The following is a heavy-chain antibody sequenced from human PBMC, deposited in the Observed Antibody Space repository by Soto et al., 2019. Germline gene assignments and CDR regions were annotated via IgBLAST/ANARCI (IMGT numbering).Heavy chain of an antibody. V-gene: IGHV3-23*01. CDR1: GFTFTDYA. J-gene: IGHJ5*02. D-gene: IGHD3-22*01. CDR3: ANGIVVPDESSS. CDR2: VNGDGSST. Sequence: GGSLRLSCAASGFTFTDYAMTWVRQAPGKGLEWVSTVNGDGSSTYHADSVKGRFVISRDNSRDTLYLQMNSLRAEDTAVYYCANGIVVPDESSSWGQGTLVTVSS.